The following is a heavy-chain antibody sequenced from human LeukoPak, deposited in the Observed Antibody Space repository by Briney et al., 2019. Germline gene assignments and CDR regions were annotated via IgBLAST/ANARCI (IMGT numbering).Heavy chain of an antibody. CDR3: ARFVVVPAATKYFDL. CDR2: IYTSGST. Sequence: SETLSLTCTVSGGSISSYYWSWIRQPAGKGLEWIGRIYTSGSTNYNPSLKSRVTMSVDTSKNQFSLKLNSVTAADTAMYYCARFVVVPAATKYFDLWGRGTLVTVSS. V-gene: IGHV4-4*07. J-gene: IGHJ2*01. D-gene: IGHD2-2*01. CDR1: GGSISSYY.